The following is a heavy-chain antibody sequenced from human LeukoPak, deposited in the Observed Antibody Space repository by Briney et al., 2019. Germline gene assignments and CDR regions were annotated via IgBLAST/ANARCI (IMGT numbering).Heavy chain of an antibody. CDR1: GFTVSSNC. Sequence: GGSLRLSCAASGFTVSSNCMSWVRQAPGKGLEWVSVIYSGGSRYYADSVKGRFTISRDNSKNTLYLQMNSLRAEDTAVYYCARDSPDYYGSGSAGFDYWGQGTLVTVSS. CDR3: ARDSPDYYGSGSAGFDY. D-gene: IGHD3-10*01. J-gene: IGHJ4*02. CDR2: IYSGGSR. V-gene: IGHV3-53*01.